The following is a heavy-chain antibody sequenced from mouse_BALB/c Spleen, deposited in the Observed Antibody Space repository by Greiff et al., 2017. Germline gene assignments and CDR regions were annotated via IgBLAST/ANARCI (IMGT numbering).Heavy chain of an antibody. D-gene: IGHD1-1*01. CDR2: ISYSGST. CDR1: GDSITSGY. J-gene: IGHJ1*01. V-gene: IGHV3-8*02. Sequence: EVQLQQSGPSLVKPSQTLSLTCSVTGDSITSGYWNWIRKFPGNKLEYMGYISYSGSTYYNPSLKSRISITRDTSKNQYYLQLNSVTTEDTATYYCARYKPSGILRYWYFDVWGAGTTVTVSS. CDR3: ARYKPSGILRYWYFDV.